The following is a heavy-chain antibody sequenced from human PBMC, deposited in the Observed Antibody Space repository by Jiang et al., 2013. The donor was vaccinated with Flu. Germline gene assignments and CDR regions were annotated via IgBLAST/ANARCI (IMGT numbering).Heavy chain of an antibody. CDR2: SLQWEH. CDR3: ARDLRGDHVGRHFDI. V-gene: IGHV4-30-4*08. Sequence: YWNWIRQPPGRAWSGLGTSLQWEHLLQSVPPRSRVIISVDTSKSQFSLKLSSVTAADTAVYYCARDLRGDHVGRHFDIWGQGTLVTVSS. CDR1: Y. J-gene: IGHJ3*02. D-gene: IGHD4-17*01.